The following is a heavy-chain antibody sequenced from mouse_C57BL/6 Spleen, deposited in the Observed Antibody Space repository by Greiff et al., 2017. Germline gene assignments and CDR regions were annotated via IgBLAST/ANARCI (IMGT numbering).Heavy chain of an antibody. D-gene: IGHD2-14*01. CDR1: GFTFSSYA. J-gene: IGHJ3*01. V-gene: IGHV5-9-1*02. Sequence: EVKLVESGEGLVKPGGSLKLSCAASGFTFSSYAMSWVRQTPEKRLEWVAYISSGGDYIYYAAPVKGRFTISRDNARNTLYLQMSSLKSEDTDMYYCTRDRGDGGFAYWGQGTLGTVSA. CDR3: TRDRGDGGFAY. CDR2: ISSGGDYI.